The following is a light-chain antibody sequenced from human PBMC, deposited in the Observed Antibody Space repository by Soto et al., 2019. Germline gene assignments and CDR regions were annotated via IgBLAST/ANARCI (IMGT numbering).Light chain of an antibody. Sequence: EIVLTQSPVTLSLSPGERATLSCRASQIVGKNYLAWYQQKPGQAPRLLVYDASTRATGVPDRFSGSGSGTEFTLTISRLEPEDFAVYYCHQYAYEPLTFGGGTKVDIK. J-gene: IGKJ4*01. CDR1: QIVGKNY. CDR3: HQYAYEPLT. CDR2: DAS. V-gene: IGKV3-20*01.